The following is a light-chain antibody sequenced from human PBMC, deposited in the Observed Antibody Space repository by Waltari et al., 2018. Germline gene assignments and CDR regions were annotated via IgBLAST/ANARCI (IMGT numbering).Light chain of an antibody. CDR3: SSYTSSSTVV. Sequence: QSARTHPASVPGPPGRSTPISCPGPRSDVGGYTNASWYQQHPGKPPKLMIYDVSNRPSGVSNRFSGSKSGNTASLTISGLQAEDEADYYCSSYTSSSTVVFGGGTKLTVL. V-gene: IGLV2-14*01. CDR1: RSDVGGYTN. CDR2: DVS. J-gene: IGLJ2*01.